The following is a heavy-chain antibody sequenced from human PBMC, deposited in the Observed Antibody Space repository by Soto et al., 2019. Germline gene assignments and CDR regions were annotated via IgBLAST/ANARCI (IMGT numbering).Heavy chain of an antibody. D-gene: IGHD7-27*01. V-gene: IGHV4-4*02. CDR1: GGSISSSHW. CDR3: ASVGLSLTRGAFDA. J-gene: IGHJ3*01. CDR2: ISHSGTS. Sequence: QVQLQESGPGLVKPSGTLSLTCAVSGGSISSSHWWTWVRQSPGKGLEYIGEISHSGTSNSNPSLKRRATLSVDRSKNHRSLHLHSVTDADTAVYYCASVGLSLTRGAFDAWGQGTPVIVSS.